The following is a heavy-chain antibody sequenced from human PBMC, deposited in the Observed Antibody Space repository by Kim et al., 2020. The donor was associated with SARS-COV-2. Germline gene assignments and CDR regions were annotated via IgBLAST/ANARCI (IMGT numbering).Heavy chain of an antibody. CDR2: ISWNSGSI. Sequence: GGSLRLSCAASGFTFDDYAMHWVRQAPGKGLEWVSGISWNSGSIGYADSVKGRFTISRDNAKNSLYLQMNSLRAEDTALYYCAKDGSMVRGYYFDYWGQGTLVTVSS. J-gene: IGHJ4*02. CDR1: GFTFDDYA. CDR3: AKDGSMVRGYYFDY. D-gene: IGHD3-10*01. V-gene: IGHV3-9*01.